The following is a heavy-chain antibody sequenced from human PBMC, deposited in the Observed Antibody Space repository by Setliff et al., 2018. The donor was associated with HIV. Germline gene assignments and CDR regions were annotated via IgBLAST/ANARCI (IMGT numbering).Heavy chain of an antibody. Sequence: TLSLTCAVYGESFSGYYWSWIRQPPGKGLEWIGEINHSGSTNYNPSLESRVTISVDTSKNQFSLKLNSVTAADTSVYFCARRMPIAGDPFDSWGQGTLVTVSS. D-gene: IGHD2-21*02. CDR3: ARRMPIAGDPFDS. CDR2: INHSGST. CDR1: GESFSGYY. J-gene: IGHJ4*02. V-gene: IGHV4-34*01.